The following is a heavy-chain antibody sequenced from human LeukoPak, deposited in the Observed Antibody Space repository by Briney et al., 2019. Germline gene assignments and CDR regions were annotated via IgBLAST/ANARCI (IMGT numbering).Heavy chain of an antibody. CDR1: GYTFTSYG. CDR2: ISAYNGNT. CDR3: VVAYYYGPIAFDI. V-gene: IGHV1-18*01. Sequence: GASVKVSCKASGYTFTSYGISWVRQAPGQGLEWMGWISAYNGNTNYAQKLQGRVTMTTDTSTSTAYMELRSLRSDDTAVYYCVVAYYYGPIAFDIWGQGTMVTVSS. J-gene: IGHJ3*02. D-gene: IGHD3-10*01.